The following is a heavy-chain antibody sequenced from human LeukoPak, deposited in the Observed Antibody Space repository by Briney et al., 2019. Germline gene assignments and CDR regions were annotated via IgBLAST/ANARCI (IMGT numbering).Heavy chain of an antibody. J-gene: IGHJ6*02. CDR1: GGTFSSYA. V-gene: IGHV1-69*04. CDR3: ARVSDYYYGMDV. CDR2: IIPILSIA. Sequence: SVKVSCKASGGTFSSYAISWVRQAPGQGLEWMGRIIPILSIANYAQKFQGRVTITADKSTSTAYMELSGLRSEDTAVYYCARVSDYYYGMDVWGQGTTVTVSS.